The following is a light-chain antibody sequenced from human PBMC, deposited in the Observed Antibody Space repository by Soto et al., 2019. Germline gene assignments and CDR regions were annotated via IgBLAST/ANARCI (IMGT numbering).Light chain of an antibody. CDR1: RNLLHIDGYNY. CDR2: LGS. CDR3: MQAVYTRT. J-gene: IGKJ1*01. Sequence: DIVMTQSPLSLPVTPGEPASISCRSSRNLLHIDGYNYLDWYLQKPGQSPQLLIYLGSYRASGVPDRFSGSGSGTDLTLRISRVEAEDVGVYYCMQAVYTRTFGPGTKVDIK. V-gene: IGKV2-28*01.